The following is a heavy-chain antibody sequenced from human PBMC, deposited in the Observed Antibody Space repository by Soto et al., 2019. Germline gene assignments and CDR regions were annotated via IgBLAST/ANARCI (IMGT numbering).Heavy chain of an antibody. D-gene: IGHD4-4*01. CDR1: GYSFTSYW. J-gene: IGHJ6*02. CDR2: IYPGDSDT. Sequence: GESLKISCQGSGYSFTSYWIGWVRQMPGKGLAWLGIIYPGDSDTTYTPTFKGQATISADKSISPPYLPRSSLKASDAAMHYCARVGLVTTHRNGNDVWGQGTTVTVSS. CDR3: ARVGLVTTHRNGNDV. V-gene: IGHV5-51*01.